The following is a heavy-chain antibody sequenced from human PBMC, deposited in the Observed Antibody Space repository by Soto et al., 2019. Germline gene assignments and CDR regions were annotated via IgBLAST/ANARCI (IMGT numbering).Heavy chain of an antibody. CDR1: GSSFSKYT. CDR3: ARDHAPLPPSTQLLFGNLGRYYYGMDV. CDR2: IIPILGIA. J-gene: IGHJ6*02. V-gene: IGHV1-69*04. D-gene: IGHD3-10*01. Sequence: SVKVTCKASGSSFSKYTNSWVRQAPGQGLEWMGRIIPILGIANYAQKFQGRVTITADKSTSTAYMELRSLRSEDTAVYYCARDHAPLPPSTQLLFGNLGRYYYGMDVWG.